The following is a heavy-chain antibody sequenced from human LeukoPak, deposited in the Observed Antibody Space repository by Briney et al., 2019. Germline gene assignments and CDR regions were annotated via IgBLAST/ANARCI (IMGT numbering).Heavy chain of an antibody. Sequence: ASVKVSCKASGYTFTGYYIHWVRQAPGQGLEWMGWINPNSGGTNYAQKFQGRVTLSRDTSISTAYMELTRLRSDDTAVYYCARVDTVVVPTGITWIDPWGQGTLVTVSS. CDR2: INPNSGGT. V-gene: IGHV1-2*02. CDR1: GYTFTGYY. CDR3: ARVDTVVVPTGITWIDP. J-gene: IGHJ5*02. D-gene: IGHD2-2*02.